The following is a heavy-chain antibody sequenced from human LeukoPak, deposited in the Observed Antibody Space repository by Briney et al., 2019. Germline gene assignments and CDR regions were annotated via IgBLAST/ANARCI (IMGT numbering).Heavy chain of an antibody. J-gene: IGHJ4*02. V-gene: IGHV3-23*01. D-gene: IGHD3-22*01. CDR2: ISGSGGST. CDR1: GFTFSSYA. CDR3: AKDLGRITMIVVVITLDY. Sequence: GGSLRLSCAAPGFTFSSYAMSWVRQAPGKGLEWVSGISGSGGSTSYADSVKGRVTISRDNSKNTVYLQMNSLRGEDAAVYYCAKDLGRITMIVVVITLDYWGQGTLVTVSS.